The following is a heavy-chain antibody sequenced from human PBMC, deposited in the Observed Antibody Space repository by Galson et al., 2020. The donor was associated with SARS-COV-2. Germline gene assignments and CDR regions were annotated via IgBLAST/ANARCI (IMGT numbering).Heavy chain of an antibody. CDR3: ARGGDTVTTLRDTEDAFDI. CDR2: ISSSGSTI. V-gene: IGHV3-48*03. CDR1: GFTFSSYE. Sequence: GESLKISCAASGFTFSSYEMNWVRQAPGKGLEWVSYISSSGSTIYYADSVKGRFTISRDNAKNSLYLQMNSLRAEDTAVYYCARGGDTVTTLRDTEDAFDIWGQGTMVTVSS. D-gene: IGHD4-17*01. J-gene: IGHJ3*02.